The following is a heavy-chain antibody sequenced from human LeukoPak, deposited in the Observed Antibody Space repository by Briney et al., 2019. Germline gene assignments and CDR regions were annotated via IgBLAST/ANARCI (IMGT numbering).Heavy chain of an antibody. V-gene: IGHV1-2*02. CDR2: INPNSGST. J-gene: IGHJ2*01. Sequence: ASVMVSCKASGYTFTDYYMYWVRQAPGQGLEWMGWINPNSGSTNSAQKFQGRFTMTRDTSISTAYMELSSLRSDDTAVYYCARPAIVGSTEHWYFDLWGSG. CDR3: ARPAIVGSTEHWYFDL. CDR1: GYTFTDYY. D-gene: IGHD1-26*01.